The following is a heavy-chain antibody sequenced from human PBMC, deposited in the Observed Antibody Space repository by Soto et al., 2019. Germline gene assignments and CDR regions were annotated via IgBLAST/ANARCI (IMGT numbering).Heavy chain of an antibody. J-gene: IGHJ3*02. Sequence: GASVKVSCKVSGCTLTELSMHWVRQAPGKGLEWMGGFDPEDGETIYAQKFQGRVTMTEDTSTDTAYMELSSLRSEDTAVYYCKSSYRRGRSDGAFDIWGQGTMVTVS. CDR1: GCTLTELS. D-gene: IGHD2-15*01. V-gene: IGHV1-24*01. CDR2: FDPEDGET. CDR3: KSSYRRGRSDGAFDI.